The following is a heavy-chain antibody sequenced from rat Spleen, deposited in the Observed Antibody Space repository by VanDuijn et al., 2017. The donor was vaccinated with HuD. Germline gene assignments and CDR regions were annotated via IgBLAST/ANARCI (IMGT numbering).Heavy chain of an antibody. V-gene: IGHV1-43*01. J-gene: IGHJ2*01. CDR3: ARITTVAPFDY. CDR1: GNTFASYY. D-gene: IGHD1-1*01. CDR2: FNPGSGGT. Sequence: QVQLQQSGAELAKPGSSVKISCKASGNTFASYYISWIKQTTGRGLDFIGYFNPGSGGTNYNEKFKGKATLNVEKSSSTAFMQHSSLTPDDSAVYYCARITTVAPFDYWGQGVMVTVSS.